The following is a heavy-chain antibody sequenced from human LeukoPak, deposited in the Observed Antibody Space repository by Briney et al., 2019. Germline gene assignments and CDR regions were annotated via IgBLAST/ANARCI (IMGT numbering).Heavy chain of an antibody. CDR1: GFTFSSYA. J-gene: IGHJ4*02. CDR3: AREEGLVSNPPDY. V-gene: IGHV3-23*01. CDR2: ISGSGGST. Sequence: GGSLRLSCAASGFTFSSYAMSWVRQAPGKGLEWVSAISGSGGSTYYADSVKGRFTISRDNAKNSLYLQMNSLRADDTAVYYCAREEGLVSNPPDYWGQGTLVTVSS. D-gene: IGHD6-19*01.